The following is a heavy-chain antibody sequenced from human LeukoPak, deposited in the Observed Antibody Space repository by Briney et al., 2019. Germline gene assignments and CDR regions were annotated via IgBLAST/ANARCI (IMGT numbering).Heavy chain of an antibody. Sequence: PSETLSLTCTVSGASISSYYWSWIRQPPGKGLEWVGLIKSRTDGGTTDYAAPVKGRFTISRDDSKNTLSLQMNSLKTEDTAVYYCTAYSSSSSFDYWGQGTLVTVSS. V-gene: IGHV3-15*01. D-gene: IGHD6-6*01. CDR3: TAYSSSSSFDY. J-gene: IGHJ4*02. CDR2: IKSRTDGGTT. CDR1: GASISSYY.